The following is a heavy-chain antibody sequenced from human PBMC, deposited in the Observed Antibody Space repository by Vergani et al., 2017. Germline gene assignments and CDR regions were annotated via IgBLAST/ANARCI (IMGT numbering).Heavy chain of an antibody. D-gene: IGHD3-22*01. CDR3: AKDRGDSSGLPDY. CDR1: GFTVSSNY. Sequence: VQLVESGGGLVQPGGSLRLSCAASGFTVSSNYMSWVRQAPGKGLEWVAVISYDGSNKYYADSVKGRFTISRDNSKNTLYLQMNSLRAEDTAVYYCAKDRGDSSGLPDYWGQGTLVTVSS. V-gene: IGHV3-30*18. J-gene: IGHJ4*02. CDR2: ISYDGSNK.